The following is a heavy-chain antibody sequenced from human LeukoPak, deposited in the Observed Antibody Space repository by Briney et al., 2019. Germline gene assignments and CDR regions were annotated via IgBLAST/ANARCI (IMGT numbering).Heavy chain of an antibody. CDR1: GGTFSIYP. CDR3: ARHLYYDILTGYYYFAY. D-gene: IGHD3-9*01. J-gene: IGHJ4*02. Sequence: SVKLFYKASGGTFSIYPIRWGRQAPGQGLEWMGGIIPIFGTANYAQKFQGRVTITADESTSTAYMELSSLRSEDTAVYYCARHLYYDILTGYYYFAYCGQGTLVTVSS. CDR2: IIPIFGTA. V-gene: IGHV1-69*13.